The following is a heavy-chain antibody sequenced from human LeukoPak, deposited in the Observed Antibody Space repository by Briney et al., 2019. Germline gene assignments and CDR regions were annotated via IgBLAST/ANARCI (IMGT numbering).Heavy chain of an antibody. J-gene: IGHJ5*02. CDR3: ARRGENNWFDP. D-gene: IGHD3-10*01. CDR2: IYHSGST. V-gene: IGHV4-4*02. Sequence: SETLSLTCAVSGGSISSSNWWSWVRQPPGKGLEWIGEIYHSGSTNYNPSLKSRVTISVDTSKNQFSLRLSSVTAADTAVYYCARRGENNWFDPWGQGTLVTVSS. CDR1: GGSISSSNW.